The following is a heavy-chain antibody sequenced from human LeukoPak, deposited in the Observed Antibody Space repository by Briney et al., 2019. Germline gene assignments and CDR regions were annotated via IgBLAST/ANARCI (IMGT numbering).Heavy chain of an antibody. D-gene: IGHD1-26*01. CDR3: ARSTSFSGRPLYCFDY. CDR1: GYTFTNYY. J-gene: IGHJ4*02. V-gene: IGHV1-46*01. Sequence: ASVKASCKASGYTFTNYYMHWVRQAPGQGLEWMGIIYPNDGSTNYAQKFQDRVTMTRDTSTSTVYMYLSSLRSEDTAVYYCARSTSFSGRPLYCFDYWGQGTLVTVSS. CDR2: IYPNDGST.